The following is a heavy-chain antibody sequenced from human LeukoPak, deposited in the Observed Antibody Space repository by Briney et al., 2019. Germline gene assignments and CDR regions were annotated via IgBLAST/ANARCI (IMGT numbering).Heavy chain of an antibody. V-gene: IGHV1-46*01. CDR2: INPSGGST. Sequence: ASVKVSCKASGYTFSGYYLHWVRQAPGQGLEWMGIINPSGGSTSYAQKFQGRVTMTRDTSTSTVYMELSSLRSEDTAVYYCARSSGRSPNRDYMDVWGKGTTVTISS. J-gene: IGHJ6*03. CDR1: GYTFSGYY. CDR3: ARSSGRSPNRDYMDV. D-gene: IGHD1-14*01.